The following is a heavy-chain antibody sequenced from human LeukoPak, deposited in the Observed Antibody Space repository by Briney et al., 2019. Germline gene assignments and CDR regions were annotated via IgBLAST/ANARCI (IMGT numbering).Heavy chain of an antibody. CDR3: ARGGGYCSSTSCRYNWFDP. Sequence: GGSLRLSCAASGFTASSNYMSWVRQAPGKGLEWVSVIYSGGSTYYADSVKGRFTISRDNSKNTLYLQMNSLRAEDTAVYYCARGGGYCSSTSCRYNWFDPWGQGTLVTVSS. CDR1: GFTASSNY. D-gene: IGHD2-2*01. CDR2: IYSGGST. V-gene: IGHV3-53*01. J-gene: IGHJ5*02.